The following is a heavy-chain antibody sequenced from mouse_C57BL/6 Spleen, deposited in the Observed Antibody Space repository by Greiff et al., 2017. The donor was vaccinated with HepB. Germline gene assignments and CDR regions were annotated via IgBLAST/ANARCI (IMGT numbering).Heavy chain of an antibody. CDR2: ISYSGST. V-gene: IGHV3-8*01. J-gene: IGHJ4*01. Sequence: EVQLVESGPGLAKPSQTLSLTCSVTGYSITSYYWNWIRKFPGNKLEYMSYISYSGSTYYNPSLKSRISITRDTSKNQYYLQLNSVTTEDTATYYCARSGYGYAMDYWGQGTSVTVSS. D-gene: IGHD1-1*02. CDR3: ARSGYGYAMDY. CDR1: GYSITSYY.